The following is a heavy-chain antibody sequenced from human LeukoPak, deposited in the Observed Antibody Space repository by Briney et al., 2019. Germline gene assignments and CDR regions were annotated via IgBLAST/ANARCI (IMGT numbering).Heavy chain of an antibody. CDR3: ASAYSSGWSRYFDY. CDR2: INPNSGGT. D-gene: IGHD6-19*01. V-gene: IGHV1-2*02. Sequence: ASVKVCCKASGYTFTGYYMHWVRQAPGQGLEWMGWINPNSGGTNYEQKFQGRVTMTRDTSISTAYMELSRLRSDDTAVYYCASAYSSGWSRYFDYWGQGTLVTVSS. CDR1: GYTFTGYY. J-gene: IGHJ4*02.